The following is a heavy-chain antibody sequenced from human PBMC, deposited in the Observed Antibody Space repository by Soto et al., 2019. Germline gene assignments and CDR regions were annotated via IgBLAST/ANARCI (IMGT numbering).Heavy chain of an antibody. CDR1: GYTFTSYA. V-gene: IGHV1-3*01. Sequence: ASLKVSCKASGYTFTSYAMHWVRQAPGQRLEWMGWINAGNGNTKYSQKFQGRVTITRDTSASTAYMELSSLRSEDTAVYYCARRCGDYKLCIDYWGQGTLVTVSS. D-gene: IGHD4-17*01. J-gene: IGHJ4*02. CDR3: ARRCGDYKLCIDY. CDR2: INAGNGNT.